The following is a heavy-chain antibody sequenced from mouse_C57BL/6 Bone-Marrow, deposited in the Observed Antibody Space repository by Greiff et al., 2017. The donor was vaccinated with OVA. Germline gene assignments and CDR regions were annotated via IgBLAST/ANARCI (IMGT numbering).Heavy chain of an antibody. J-gene: IGHJ4*01. CDR2: ISNGGGST. V-gene: IGHV5-12*01. CDR1: GFTFSDYY. Sequence: EVQRVESGGGLVQPGGSLKLSCAASGFTFSDYYMYWVRQTPEKRLEWVAYISNGGGSTYYPDTVKGRFTISRDNAKNTLYLQMSRLKSEDTAMYYCARHGYYYGSTYAMDYWGQGTSVTVSS. CDR3: ARHGYYYGSTYAMDY. D-gene: IGHD1-1*01.